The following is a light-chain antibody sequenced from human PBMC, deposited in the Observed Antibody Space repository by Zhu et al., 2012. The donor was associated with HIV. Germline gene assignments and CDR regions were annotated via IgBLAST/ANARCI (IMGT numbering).Light chain of an antibody. J-gene: IGKJ2*01. CDR1: QSVSSN. V-gene: IGKV3D-15*01. Sequence: EVVLTQSPDTLSLSPGDRATLACRASQSVSSNYLIWYQQKPGQAPRPLIYGASDRASGVPDRFSGSGFGTEFTLTVSSMQSEDFAVYYCQQYNNWPPMYTFGQGTKLEIK. CDR2: GAS. CDR3: QQYNNWPPMYT.